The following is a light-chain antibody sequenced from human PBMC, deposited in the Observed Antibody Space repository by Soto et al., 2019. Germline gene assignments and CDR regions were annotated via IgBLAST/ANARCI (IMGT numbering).Light chain of an antibody. V-gene: IGLV1-44*01. Sequence: QSVLTQAPSVSGTPGQRVTITCSGSSSNIGRNSVNWYQHLPGTAPKLLTHGNNHRPSGVPDRFSGSKSGTSASLAISGLQPEDEADYYCQSYDNSLSRSLFGGGTKLTVL. CDR1: SSNIGRNS. CDR2: GNN. J-gene: IGLJ2*01. CDR3: QSYDNSLSRSL.